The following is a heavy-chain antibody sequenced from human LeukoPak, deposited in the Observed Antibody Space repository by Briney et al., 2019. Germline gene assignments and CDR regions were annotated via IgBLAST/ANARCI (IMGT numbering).Heavy chain of an antibody. Sequence: SETLSLTCAVSGGSISSSSYYWGWIRQPPGKGLEWIGEINHSGSTNYNPSLKSRVTISVDTSKNQFSLKLSSVTAADTAVYYCARGGYYGSGSFDPWGQGTLVTVSS. D-gene: IGHD3-10*01. CDR2: INHSGST. CDR3: ARGGYYGSGSFDP. V-gene: IGHV4-39*07. CDR1: GGSISSSSYY. J-gene: IGHJ5*02.